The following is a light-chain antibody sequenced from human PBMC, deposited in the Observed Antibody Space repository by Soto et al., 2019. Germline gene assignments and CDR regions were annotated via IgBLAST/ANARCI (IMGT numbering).Light chain of an antibody. CDR1: QGISNY. CDR3: QQLFSFPPT. J-gene: IGKJ5*01. Sequence: DIQLTQSPSFLSASVGDRVTITCRASQGISNYLAWYQQKPGKAPNLLIYVASTLQSGVPSRFSGSGSGTEFTLTISSLQPEDLAIYYCQQLFSFPPTFGQGTRLEIK. CDR2: VAS. V-gene: IGKV1-9*01.